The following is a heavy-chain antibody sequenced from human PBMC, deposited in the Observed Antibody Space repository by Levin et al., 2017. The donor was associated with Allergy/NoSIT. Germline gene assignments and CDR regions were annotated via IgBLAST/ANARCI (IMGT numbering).Heavy chain of an antibody. J-gene: IGHJ4*02. V-gene: IGHV3-48*03. CDR1: GFIFSNCE. Sequence: GGSLRLSCVASGFIFSNCEMNWVRQAPGKGLEWISYISSSGSTIYYADSVKGRFTISRDNAKNSLYLQLNSLRAEDTAVYYCARDTGTYYFNSWGQGTLVTVSS. CDR3: ARDTGTYYFNS. D-gene: IGHD1-14*01. CDR2: ISSSGSTI.